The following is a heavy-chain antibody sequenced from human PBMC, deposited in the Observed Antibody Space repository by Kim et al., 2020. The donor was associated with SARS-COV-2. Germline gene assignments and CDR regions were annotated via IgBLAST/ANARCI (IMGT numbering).Heavy chain of an antibody. Sequence: VGSLRLSCAASGFTVSSNYMSWVRQAPGKGLEWVSVIYSGGSTYYADSVKGRFTISRDNSKNTLYLQMNSLRAEDTAVYYCAREAFSGSYFDYWGQGTLVTVSS. CDR2: IYSGGST. CDR3: AREAFSGSYFDY. D-gene: IGHD1-26*01. V-gene: IGHV3-53*01. CDR1: GFTVSSNY. J-gene: IGHJ4*02.